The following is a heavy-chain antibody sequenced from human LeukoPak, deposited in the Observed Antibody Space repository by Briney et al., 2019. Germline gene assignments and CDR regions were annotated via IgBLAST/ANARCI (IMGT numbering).Heavy chain of an antibody. D-gene: IGHD1-20*01. CDR1: GYTFTSYY. Sequence: GASVKVSCKASGYTFTSYYMHWVRQAPGQGLEWMGIINPSGGSTSYAQKFQGRITMTRGTSTSTVYMELSSLRSEDTAVYYCARTGALTGWYFDLWGRGTLVTVSS. CDR2: INPSGGST. J-gene: IGHJ2*01. V-gene: IGHV1-46*01. CDR3: ARTGALTGWYFDL.